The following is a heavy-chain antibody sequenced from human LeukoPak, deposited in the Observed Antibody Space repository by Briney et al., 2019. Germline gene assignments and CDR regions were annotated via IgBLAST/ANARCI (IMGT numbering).Heavy chain of an antibody. D-gene: IGHD2-2*01. Sequence: GGSLRLSCATSGFTFSSYAMSWVRQAPGKGLEWVSAISGSGGSTYYADSVKGRFTISRDNSRNTLYLQMNSLRAEDTAVYYCARGPYDIVEVPAAIAFDYWGQGTLVTVSS. V-gene: IGHV3-23*01. CDR1: GFTFSSYA. CDR2: ISGSGGST. CDR3: ARGPYDIVEVPAAIAFDY. J-gene: IGHJ4*02.